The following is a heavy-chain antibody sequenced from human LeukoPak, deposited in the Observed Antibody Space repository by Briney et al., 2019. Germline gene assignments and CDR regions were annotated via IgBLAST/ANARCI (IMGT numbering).Heavy chain of an antibody. CDR3: AKRFSYNYDY. J-gene: IGHJ4*02. CDR1: GFTFSSYD. CDR2: ISGSGGRT. V-gene: IGHV3-23*01. D-gene: IGHD1-1*01. Sequence: GGSLRLSCAAAGFTFSSYDMSWVRQAPGKGLEWVSAISGSGGRTYYADSVKGRFTISRDNSKNTLYLQMNSLRAEDTAVYYSAKRFSYNYDYWGQGTLVTVSS.